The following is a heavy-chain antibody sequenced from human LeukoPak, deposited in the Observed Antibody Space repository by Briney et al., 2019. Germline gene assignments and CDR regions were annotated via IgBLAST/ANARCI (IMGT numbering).Heavy chain of an antibody. J-gene: IGHJ5*02. D-gene: IGHD2/OR15-2a*01. CDR1: GGSFSGYY. V-gene: IGHV4-34*01. CDR2: IYYSGST. CDR3: AKNIGRGGFDP. Sequence: PSETLSLTCAVYGGSFSGYYWSWIRQPPGKGLEWIGNIYYSGSTNYNPSLKSRVTISGDTSKNQFSLKLNSVTAADTAVYYCAKNIGRGGFDPWGQGTLVTVSS.